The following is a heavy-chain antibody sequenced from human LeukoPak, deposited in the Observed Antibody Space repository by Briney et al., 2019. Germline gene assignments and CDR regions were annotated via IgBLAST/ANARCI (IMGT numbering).Heavy chain of an antibody. CDR1: GYTFTSYG. CDR3: ARVYYYGSGSYYNDNWFDP. D-gene: IGHD3-10*01. Sequence: ASVKVSCKASGYTFTSYGISWVRQAPGQGLEWMGWISAYNGNTNYAQKLQGRVTMTTGTSTSTAYMELRSLRSDDTAVYYCARVYYYGSGSYYNDNWFDPWGQGTLVTVSS. J-gene: IGHJ5*02. CDR2: ISAYNGNT. V-gene: IGHV1-18*04.